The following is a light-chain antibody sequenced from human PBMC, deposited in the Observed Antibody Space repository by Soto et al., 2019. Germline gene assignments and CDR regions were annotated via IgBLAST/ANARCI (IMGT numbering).Light chain of an antibody. J-gene: IGKJ2*01. CDR3: QQSYSTPPYT. Sequence: DIQMTQSPSSLSASVVDRVTITCRASQSISSYLHWYQQKPGKAPKLLIYAASSLQSGVPSRFSGSGSGTDFTLTISSLQPEDFATYYCQQSYSTPPYTFGQGTKLEIK. CDR1: QSISSY. V-gene: IGKV1-39*01. CDR2: AAS.